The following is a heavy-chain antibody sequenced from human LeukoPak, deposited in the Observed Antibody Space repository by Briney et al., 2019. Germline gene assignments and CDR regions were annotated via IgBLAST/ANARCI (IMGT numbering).Heavy chain of an antibody. CDR2: ISAYNGNT. V-gene: IGHV1-18*01. J-gene: IGHJ4*02. D-gene: IGHD6-19*01. CDR3: ARAQSIAVAGNFDY. Sequence: AASVKVSCKASGYTFTSYGISWVRQAPGQGLEWMGWISAYNGNTNYAQKLQGRVTMTTDTSTSRAYMELRSLRSEDTAVYYCARAQSIAVAGNFDYWGQGTLVTVSS. CDR1: GYTFTSYG.